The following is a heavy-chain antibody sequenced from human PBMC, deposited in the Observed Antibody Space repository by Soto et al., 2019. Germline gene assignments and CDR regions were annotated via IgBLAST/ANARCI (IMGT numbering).Heavy chain of an antibody. D-gene: IGHD4-17*01. CDR1: GVSITSYY. Sequence: SETLSLTCTVSGVSITSYYWTWIRQPPGKGLEFIGYIYYSGSNNYNPSLQSRVTISVDTSQNQLSLELRSVTAADTAVYYCARGTPTTTSAGSDYWGPGTLVTVSS. V-gene: IGHV4-59*01. CDR2: IYYSGSN. J-gene: IGHJ4*02. CDR3: ARGTPTTTSAGSDY.